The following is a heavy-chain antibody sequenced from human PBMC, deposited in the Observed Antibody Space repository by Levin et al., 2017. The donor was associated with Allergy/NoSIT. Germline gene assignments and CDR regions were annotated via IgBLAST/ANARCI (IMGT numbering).Heavy chain of an antibody. J-gene: IGHJ6*03. CDR1: GGSISSGGYY. CDR2: IYYSGST. Sequence: SETLSLTCTVSGGSISSGGYYWSWIRQHPGTGLEWIGYIYYSGSTYYNPSLKSRVTISVDTSKNQFSLKLSSVTAADTAVYYCARRDHYFYYMDVWGKGTTVTVSS. V-gene: IGHV4-31*03. CDR3: ARRDHYFYYMDV.